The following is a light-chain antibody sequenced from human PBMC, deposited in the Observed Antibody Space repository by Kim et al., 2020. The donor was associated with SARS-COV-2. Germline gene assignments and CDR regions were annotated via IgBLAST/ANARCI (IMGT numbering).Light chain of an antibody. CDR1: NSDIGGYNY. CDR3: SSYTSSKTWV. Sequence: SYPMSCTGTNSDIGGYNYVSWYQQHPGKAPKLMIYDVTKRPSGVSNRFSGSKSGNTASLTIAGLQADDEADYYCSSYTSSKTWVFGGGTQLTVL. CDR2: DVT. V-gene: IGLV2-14*03. J-gene: IGLJ3*02.